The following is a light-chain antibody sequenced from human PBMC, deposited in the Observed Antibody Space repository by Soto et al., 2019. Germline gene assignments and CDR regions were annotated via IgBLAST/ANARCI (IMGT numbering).Light chain of an antibody. CDR3: QQFNDYPHT. J-gene: IGKJ2*01. CDR2: DAS. Sequence: AIQLTQSPSSLSAFVGDTVTITCRAGQDISSALVWYQQKPGNAPKLLIYDASSLESGVPSRFSGSASGTDFTLSISSLQPEDFATYYCQQFNDYPHTFGQGTKLEIE. CDR1: QDISSA. V-gene: IGKV1D-13*01.